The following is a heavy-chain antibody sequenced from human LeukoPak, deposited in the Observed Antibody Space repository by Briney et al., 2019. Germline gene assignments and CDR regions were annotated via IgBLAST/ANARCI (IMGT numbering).Heavy chain of an antibody. CDR2: ISSNGGST. CDR3: ARDLGASIQLWSFDY. CDR1: AVTVSSYL. J-gene: IGHJ4*02. Sequence: GGSFALSCEAEAVTVSSYLWPGSGKIPGAERDCVTGISSNGGSTHYANSVKGRFTISRDNSKNTLYLQMGILRAEDMAVYYCARDLGASIQLWSFDYWGQGTLVTVSS. V-gene: IGHV3-64*01. D-gene: IGHD5-18*01.